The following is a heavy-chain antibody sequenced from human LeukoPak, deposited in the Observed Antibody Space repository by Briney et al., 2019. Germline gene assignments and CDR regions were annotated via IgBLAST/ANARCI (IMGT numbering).Heavy chain of an antibody. V-gene: IGHV3-30*02. Sequence: GRSLRLSCAASGFTFSSYGMHWVRQAPGKGLEWVAFIRVDGSNKYYADSVKGRFTISRDNSKNTLYLQMNSLRAEDTAVYYCAKDARGDYYYYMDVWGKGTTVTVSS. D-gene: IGHD3-10*01. CDR2: IRVDGSNK. CDR1: GFTFSSYG. CDR3: AKDARGDYYYYMDV. J-gene: IGHJ6*03.